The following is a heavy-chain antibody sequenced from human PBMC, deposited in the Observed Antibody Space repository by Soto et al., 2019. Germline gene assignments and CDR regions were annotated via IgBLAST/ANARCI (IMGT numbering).Heavy chain of an antibody. CDR2: IIPIFGTA. Sequence: KVSCKASGGTFSSYAISWVRQAPGQGLELMGGIIPIFGTANYAQKFQGRVTITADESTSTAYMELSSLRSEDTAVYYCARPYEYGDSYFDYWGQGPLVTVSS. D-gene: IGHD4-17*01. CDR1: GGTFSSYA. CDR3: ARPYEYGDSYFDY. J-gene: IGHJ4*02. V-gene: IGHV1-69*01.